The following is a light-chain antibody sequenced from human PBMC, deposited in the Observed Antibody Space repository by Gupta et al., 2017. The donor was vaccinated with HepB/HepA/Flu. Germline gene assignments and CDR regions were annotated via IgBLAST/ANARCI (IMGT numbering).Light chain of an antibody. Sequence: IQMTQSPSSLSASVGDRVTITCRASQSIISFLSWYQQKPGRTPKLLIYTASSLQSGVPSRFSGSGSGTDFTLTISSLQPEDFATYYCQQNYKTPLTFGGGTNVEIK. CDR3: QQNYKTPLT. CDR1: QSIISF. V-gene: IGKV1-39*01. J-gene: IGKJ4*01. CDR2: TAS.